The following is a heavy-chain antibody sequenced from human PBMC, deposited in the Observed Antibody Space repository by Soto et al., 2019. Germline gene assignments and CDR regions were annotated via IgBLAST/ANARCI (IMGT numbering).Heavy chain of an antibody. CDR1: GYTCTSYC. CDR3: ARDPNDSSAYYHHYYYGMDV. V-gene: IGHV1-3*01. J-gene: IGHJ6*02. CDR2: IKAGNGST. Sequence: GAAVKVACKASGYTCTSYCIHWVRQAPGQRLEWTGWIKAGNGSTKYSEKLQGRVTLTRDTSASTAYLELSSLRSEDTAVYYCARDPNDSSAYYHHYYYGMDVWGQGTTVTVSS. D-gene: IGHD3-22*01.